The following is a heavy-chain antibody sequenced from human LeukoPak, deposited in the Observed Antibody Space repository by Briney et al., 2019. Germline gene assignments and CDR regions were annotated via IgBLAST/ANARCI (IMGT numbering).Heavy chain of an antibody. Sequence: SETLSLTCTVSGGSISGNWWSWIRQPAGKGLEWIGRFFPGGSTNYNPSLKSRVTMSVDTSKNQFSLKLGSVTAADTAIYYCARYDSSSLDYWGQGTLVTVSS. CDR3: ARYDSSSLDY. CDR1: GGSISGNW. V-gene: IGHV4-4*07. D-gene: IGHD3-22*01. J-gene: IGHJ4*02. CDR2: FFPGGST.